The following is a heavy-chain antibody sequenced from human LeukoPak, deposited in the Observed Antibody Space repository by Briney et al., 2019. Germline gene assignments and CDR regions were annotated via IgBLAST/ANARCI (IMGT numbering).Heavy chain of an antibody. D-gene: IGHD1-26*01. CDR2: ISSSSRYI. J-gene: IGHJ4*02. CDR1: GFSFSSYS. CDR3: ATDPWEGRGLLDN. Sequence: GGSLRPSCAASGFSFSSYSMNWVRQAPGKGLEWVSSISSSSRYIYYADSVKGRFTISRDNAKNSLYLQVNSLRADDTSVYFCATDPWEGRGLLDNWGQGTLVTVSS. V-gene: IGHV3-21*01.